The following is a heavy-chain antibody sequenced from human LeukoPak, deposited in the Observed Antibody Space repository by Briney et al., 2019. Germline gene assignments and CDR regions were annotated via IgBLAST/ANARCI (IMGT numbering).Heavy chain of an antibody. V-gene: IGHV4-39*07. CDR2: IYYSGST. J-gene: IGHJ4*02. CDR3: ARDPTHIRFLEWSPVYYFDY. CDR1: GGSISSSSYY. D-gene: IGHD3-3*01. Sequence: PSETLSLTCTVSGGSISSSSYYWGWIRQPPGKGLEWIGSIYYSGSTHYNPSLKSRVTISVDTSKNQFSLKLSSVTAADTAVYYCARDPTHIRFLEWSPVYYFDYWGQGTLVTVSS.